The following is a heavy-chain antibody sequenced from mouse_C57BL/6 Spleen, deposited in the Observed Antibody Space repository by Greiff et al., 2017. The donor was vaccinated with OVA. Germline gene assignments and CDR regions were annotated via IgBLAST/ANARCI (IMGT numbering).Heavy chain of an antibody. CDR2: ISYDGSN. CDR3: AREDYDWYFDV. V-gene: IGHV3-6*01. J-gene: IGHJ1*03. CDR1: GYSITSGYY. D-gene: IGHD2-4*01. Sequence: EVKLVESGPGLVKPSPSLSLTCSVTGYSITSGYYWNWIRQFPGNKLEWMGYISYDGSNNYNPSLKNRISITRDTSTNQFFLKLNSVTTEDTATYYCAREDYDWYFDVWGTGTTVTVSS.